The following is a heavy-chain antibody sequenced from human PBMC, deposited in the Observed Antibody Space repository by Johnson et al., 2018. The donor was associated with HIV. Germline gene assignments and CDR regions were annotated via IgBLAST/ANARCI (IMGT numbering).Heavy chain of an antibody. CDR2: VSSDGHNK. CDR1: GFSFTNHA. Sequence: QVQLVESGGGVVRPGRSLRLSCAASGFSFTNHAMDWVRQAPGKGLEWVAVVSSDGHNKNYADSVKGRFTISRDTSQNTVYLQMNSLRAGDTGVNYCAKDLGANKDDEWATDYYDLSVAYPVPDPRAVVGAFDVWGQGTMVTVSS. J-gene: IGHJ3*01. D-gene: IGHD3/OR15-3a*01. V-gene: IGHV3-30*18. CDR3: AKDLGANKDDEWATDYYDLSVAYPVPDPRAVVGAFDV.